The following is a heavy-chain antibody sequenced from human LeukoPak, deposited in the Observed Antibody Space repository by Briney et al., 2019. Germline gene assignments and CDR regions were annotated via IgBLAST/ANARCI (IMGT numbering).Heavy chain of an antibody. CDR3: ARDRYYYDSSARYFDY. Sequence: PSETLSLTCTVSGGSISSYYWSWIRQPAGKGLEWIGRIYTSGSTNYNPSLKSRVTISVDTSKNQFSLKLSSVTAADTAVYYCARDRYYYDSSARYFDYWGQGTLVTVSS. D-gene: IGHD3-22*01. V-gene: IGHV4-4*07. CDR1: GGSISSYY. J-gene: IGHJ4*02. CDR2: IYTSGST.